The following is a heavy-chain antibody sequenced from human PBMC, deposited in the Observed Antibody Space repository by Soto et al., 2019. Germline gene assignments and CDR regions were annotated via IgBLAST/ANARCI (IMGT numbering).Heavy chain of an antibody. CDR3: ATPREPYDSSAYFDY. J-gene: IGHJ4*02. CDR2: ISYDGSNK. V-gene: IGHV3-30*03. Sequence: LRLSCAASGFTFSSYGMHWVRQAPGKGLEWVAVISYDGSNKYYADSVKGRFTISRDNSKNTLYLQMNSLRAEDTAVYYCATPREPYDSSAYFDYWGQGTLVTVSS. D-gene: IGHD3-22*01. CDR1: GFTFSSYG.